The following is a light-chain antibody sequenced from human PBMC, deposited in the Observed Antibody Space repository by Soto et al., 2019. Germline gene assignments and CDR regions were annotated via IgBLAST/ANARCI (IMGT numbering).Light chain of an antibody. Sequence: QSALTQPASVSGSPGQSITISCAGTNSDVGGYDYVSWYQHHPGIAPKLVIYAVNNRPSGISNRFPGSKSGNTASLTISGLQAEDGADYYCCSFTGSNSLVFGGGTKVTVL. J-gene: IGLJ2*01. CDR2: AVN. V-gene: IGLV2-14*01. CDR3: CSFTGSNSLV. CDR1: NSDVGGYDY.